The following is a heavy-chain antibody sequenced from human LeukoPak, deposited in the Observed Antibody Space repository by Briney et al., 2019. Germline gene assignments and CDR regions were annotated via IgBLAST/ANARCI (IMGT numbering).Heavy chain of an antibody. V-gene: IGHV1-69*04. CDR3: ARVAVVTRDWYFDL. CDR1: GGTFSSYA. Sequence: GASVKVSCKASGGTFSSYAISWVRQAPGQGLEWMGRIIPILGIANYAQKFQGRVTITADKSTSTAYMELSSLRSEDTTVYYCARVAVVTRDWYFDLWGRGTLVTVSS. J-gene: IGHJ2*01. CDR2: IIPILGIA. D-gene: IGHD4-23*01.